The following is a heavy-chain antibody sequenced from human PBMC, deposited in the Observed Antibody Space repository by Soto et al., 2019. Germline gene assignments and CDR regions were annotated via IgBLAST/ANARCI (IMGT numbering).Heavy chain of an antibody. CDR2: ISAYNGNT. J-gene: IGHJ4*02. CDR1: GYTFTSYG. Sequence: QVQLVQSGAEVKKPGASVKVSCKASGYTFTSYGISWVRQAPGQGLEWMGWISAYNGNTNYAQKLQGRVTMTTDTSTSTAYMELRSLRSDETAVYYCARRAYDFWSGYPTFDYWGQGTLVTVSS. D-gene: IGHD3-3*01. V-gene: IGHV1-18*01. CDR3: ARRAYDFWSGYPTFDY.